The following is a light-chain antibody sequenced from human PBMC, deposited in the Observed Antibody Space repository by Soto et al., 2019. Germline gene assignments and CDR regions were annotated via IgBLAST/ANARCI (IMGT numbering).Light chain of an antibody. Sequence: QSVLTQPASVSGSPGQSITISCTGTSSDIGYYDYVSWYQHHSGKAPKLIIYEVNNRPSGVSNRFSGSKSVNTASLTISGLQAEDEADYYCSSHSSSSAYYVFGTGTKGTVL. J-gene: IGLJ1*01. CDR1: SSDIGYYDY. CDR2: EVN. V-gene: IGLV2-14*01. CDR3: SSHSSSSAYYV.